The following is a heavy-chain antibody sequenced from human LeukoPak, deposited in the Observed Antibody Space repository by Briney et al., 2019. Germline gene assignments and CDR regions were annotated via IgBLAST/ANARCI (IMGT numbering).Heavy chain of an antibody. J-gene: IGHJ4*02. V-gene: IGHV3-23*01. CDR3: AKASWVSSADVVL. Sequence: GGSLRLSCAASGFTFSSYAMSWVRQAPARGLEWVSSLKGDGETFYADSVKDRFTLSRDESRNTVHLQMNNLRVDETAAYFCAKASWVSSADVVLWGQGTLVTVSS. CDR1: GFTFSSYA. CDR2: LKGDGET. D-gene: IGHD2-15*01.